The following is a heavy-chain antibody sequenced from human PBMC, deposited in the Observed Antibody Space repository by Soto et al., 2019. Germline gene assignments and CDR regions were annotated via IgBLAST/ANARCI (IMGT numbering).Heavy chain of an antibody. CDR1: GFTFSSYA. J-gene: IGHJ3*02. CDR3: AKDSLRFLEWLLSGPDAFDI. CDR2: ISGSGGST. V-gene: IGHV3-23*01. D-gene: IGHD3-3*01. Sequence: GGSLRLSCAASGFTFSSYAMSWVRQAPGKGLELVSAISGSGGSTYYADSVKGRFTISRDNSKNTLYLQMDSLRAEDTAVYYCAKDSLRFLEWLLSGPDAFDIWGQGTVVTVSS.